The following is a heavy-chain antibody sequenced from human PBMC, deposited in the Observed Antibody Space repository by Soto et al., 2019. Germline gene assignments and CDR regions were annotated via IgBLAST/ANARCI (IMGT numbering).Heavy chain of an antibody. Sequence: ASVKVSCKASGYTFTSYGISWVRQAPGQGLEWMGWISAYNGNTNYAQKLQGRVTMTTDTSTSTAYMELRSLRSDDTAGYYRARDEAAVYNWFDPWGQGTLVTVSS. CDR3: ARDEAAVYNWFDP. CDR1: GYTFTSYG. D-gene: IGHD6-25*01. J-gene: IGHJ5*02. CDR2: ISAYNGNT. V-gene: IGHV1-18*01.